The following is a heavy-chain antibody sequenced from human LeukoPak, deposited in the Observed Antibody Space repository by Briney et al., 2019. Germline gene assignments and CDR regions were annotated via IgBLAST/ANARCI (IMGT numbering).Heavy chain of an antibody. J-gene: IGHJ4*02. V-gene: IGHV3-64*01. CDR2: ISSNGDST. Sequence: GGSLRLSCAASGFTFSSYAMHWVRQAPGKGLEYVSAISSNGDSTYYANSVKGRFTISRDNSKNTLYLQMGSLRAEDTAVYYCAILAGDILTGYYALIDYWGQGTLVTVSS. CDR3: AILAGDILTGYYALIDY. D-gene: IGHD3-9*01. CDR1: GFTFSSYA.